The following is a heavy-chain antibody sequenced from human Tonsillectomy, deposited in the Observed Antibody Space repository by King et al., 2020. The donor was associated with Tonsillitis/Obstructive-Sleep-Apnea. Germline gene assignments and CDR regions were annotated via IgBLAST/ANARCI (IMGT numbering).Heavy chain of an antibody. CDR3: ARGSDSTGDRWFDP. CDR2: IKQDGSEK. CDR1: GFTFSSYW. V-gene: IGHV3-7*04. D-gene: IGHD3-22*01. J-gene: IGHJ5*02. Sequence: VQLVESGGGLVQPGGALRLSCAASGFTFSSYWMNWVRQAPGKGLEWVANIKQDGSEKNYVDSVKGRFTISRDNAKNSLYLQMSSLGVEYTAVYYCARGSDSTGDRWFDPWGQGTLVTVSS.